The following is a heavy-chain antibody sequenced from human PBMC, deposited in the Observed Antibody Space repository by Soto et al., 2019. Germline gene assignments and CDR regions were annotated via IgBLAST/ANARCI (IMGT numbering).Heavy chain of an antibody. D-gene: IGHD3-16*01. CDR3: AHAFGGTSWPNDAFDV. CDR1: GFSFSADGVG. V-gene: IGHV2-5*02. CDR2: IYWDDDT. Sequence: HITLKESGPTLVKPTQTLTLTCIFSGFSFSADGVGVGWIRQPPGKTLEWLALIYWDDDTRYRPSLNSRLTITKDSSKNQVVLTMTNMDPLDTATYYCAHAFGGTSWPNDAFDVWGQGTVVTVSS. J-gene: IGHJ3*01.